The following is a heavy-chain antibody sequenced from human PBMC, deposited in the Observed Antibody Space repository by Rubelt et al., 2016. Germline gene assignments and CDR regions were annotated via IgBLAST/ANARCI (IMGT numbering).Heavy chain of an antibody. CDR3: AADIDIRGYFDY. D-gene: IGHD1-26*01. V-gene: IGHV1-58*01. Sequence: QMQLVQSGPEVKRPGTSVKVSCKASGFTFTSSAVQWVRQARGQRLEWLGWIVVGSGNTNYEQKFQERVTITRDRSTSTAYMELSSLRSEDTAVYYCAADIDIRGYFDYWGQGTLVTVSS. CDR2: IVVGSGNT. J-gene: IGHJ4*02. CDR1: GFTFTSSA.